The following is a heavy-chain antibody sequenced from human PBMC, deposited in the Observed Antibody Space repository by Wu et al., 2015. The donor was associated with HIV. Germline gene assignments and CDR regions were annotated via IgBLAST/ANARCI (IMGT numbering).Heavy chain of an antibody. CDR2: TNLNTGGT. J-gene: IGHJ3*02. CDR3: AFRSIVGNMEAFDI. D-gene: IGHD1/OR15-1a*01. Sequence: QVQLVQSGAEVKKPGASVKVSCKASGYTFTDYFIHWVRQAPGQGLEWMGWTNLNTGGTNYAPKFQGRVTMTRDTSISTAYMQLNSLRREDTAIYYCAFRSIVGNMEAFDIWGQGTMVAVSS. CDR1: GYTFTDYF. V-gene: IGHV1-2*02.